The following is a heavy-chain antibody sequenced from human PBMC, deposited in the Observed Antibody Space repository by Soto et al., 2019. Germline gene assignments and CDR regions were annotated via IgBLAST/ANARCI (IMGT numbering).Heavy chain of an antibody. Sequence: ASVKVSCKASGCTFSSYAISCVRQAPGQGLEWMGGIIPIFGTANYAQKFQGRVTITADESTSTAYMELSSLRSEDTAVYYCARVARPGHYYYYGMDVWGQGTTVTVSS. CDR1: GCTFSSYA. CDR2: IIPIFGTA. J-gene: IGHJ6*02. V-gene: IGHV1-69*13. CDR3: ARVARPGHYYYYGMDV.